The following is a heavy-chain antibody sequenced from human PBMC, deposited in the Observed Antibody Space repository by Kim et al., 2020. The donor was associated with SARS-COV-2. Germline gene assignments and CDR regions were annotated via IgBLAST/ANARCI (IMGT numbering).Heavy chain of an antibody. J-gene: IGHJ4*02. Sequence: SPSCQGRVTISADKSISTAYLQWSSLKASDTAMYYCARGWYDILAAFDYWGQGTLVTVSS. CDR3: ARGWYDILAAFDY. V-gene: IGHV5-51*01. D-gene: IGHD3-9*01.